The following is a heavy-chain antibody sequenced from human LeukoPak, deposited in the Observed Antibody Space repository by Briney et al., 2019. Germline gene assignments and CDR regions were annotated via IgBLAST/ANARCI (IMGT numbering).Heavy chain of an antibody. CDR2: IYSGGST. J-gene: IGHJ6*02. D-gene: IGHD3-16*02. CDR3: ASLLTFGGVIAPLHYYYGMDL. Sequence: GGSLRLSCAASGFTVSNIYMSWVPQAPGKGLEWGSDIYSGGSTYYADSVKGRFTISRHNSKNTLYLQMNSLRAEDTAVYYCASLLTFGGVIAPLHYYYGMDLWGQGTTVTVSS. V-gene: IGHV3-53*04. CDR1: GFTVSNIY.